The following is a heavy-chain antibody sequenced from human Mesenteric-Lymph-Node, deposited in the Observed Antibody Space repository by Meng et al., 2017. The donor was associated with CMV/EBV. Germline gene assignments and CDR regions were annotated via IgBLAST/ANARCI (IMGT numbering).Heavy chain of an antibody. J-gene: IGHJ6*02. D-gene: IGHD3-22*01. CDR2: INHSGST. Sequence: GSLRLSCTVSGGSINGYYWSWIRQPPGKGLEWIGEINHSGSTNYNPSLKSRVTISVDTSKNQFSLKLSSVTAADTAVYYCARGRADRIGTYYGMDVWGQGTTVTVSS. CDR3: ARGRADRIGTYYGMDV. CDR1: GGSINGYY. V-gene: IGHV4-34*01.